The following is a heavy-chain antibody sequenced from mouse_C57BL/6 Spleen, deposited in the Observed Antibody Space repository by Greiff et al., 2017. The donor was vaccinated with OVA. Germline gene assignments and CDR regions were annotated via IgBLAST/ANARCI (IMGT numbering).Heavy chain of an antibody. CDR3: ARHLYGSSHYAMDY. D-gene: IGHD1-1*01. CDR2: ISYDGSN. J-gene: IGHJ4*01. CDR1: GYSITSGYY. V-gene: IGHV3-6*01. Sequence: EVKLQESGPGLVKPSQSLSLTCSVTGYSITSGYYWNWIRQFPGNKLEWMGYISYDGSNNYNSFLKNRISITRDTSKNQLFQKFNSVTTEDTATYYCARHLYGSSHYAMDYWGQGTSVTVSS.